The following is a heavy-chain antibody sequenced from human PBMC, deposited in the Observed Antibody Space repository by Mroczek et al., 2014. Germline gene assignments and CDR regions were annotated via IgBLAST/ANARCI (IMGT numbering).Heavy chain of an antibody. D-gene: IGHD6-6*01. J-gene: IGHJ3*02. CDR2: INHSGST. Sequence: QVQLQESGAGLLKPSETLSLTCAVYGGSFSGYYWSWIRQPPGKGLEWIGEINHSGSTNYNPSLKSRVTISVDTSKNQFSLKLSSVTAADTAVYYCARGTGDSSSPRGASDAFDIWGQGTMVTVSS. CDR3: ARGTGDSSSPRGASDAFDI. V-gene: IGHV4-34*01. CDR1: GGSFSGYY.